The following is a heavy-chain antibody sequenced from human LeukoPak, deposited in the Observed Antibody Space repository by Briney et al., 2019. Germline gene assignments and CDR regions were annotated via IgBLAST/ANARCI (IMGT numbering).Heavy chain of an antibody. CDR2: INHSGST. CDR3: ARGVVIAPQTFDY. V-gene: IGHV4-34*01. CDR1: GGSFSGYY. D-gene: IGHD2-21*01. J-gene: IGHJ4*02. Sequence: SETLSLTCAVYGGSFSGYYWSWIRQPPGKGLEWIGEINHSGSTNYNPSLKSRVTISVDTSKNQFSLKLSSVTAADTAVYYCARGVVIAPQTFDYWGQGTLVTVSS.